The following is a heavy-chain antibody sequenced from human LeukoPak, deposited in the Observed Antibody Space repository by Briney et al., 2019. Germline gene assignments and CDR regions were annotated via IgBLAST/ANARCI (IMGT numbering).Heavy chain of an antibody. CDR3: ARFSTPEPFY. V-gene: IGHV5-51*01. Sequence: GESPKISCKGSGYIFSTYWIGWVRQLPGKGLEWMGIIFPGDSDTRYSPSFQGQVTISADKSISTAYLQWSSLKASDSAMYYCARFSTPEPFYWGQGTLVTVSS. D-gene: IGHD1-14*01. CDR2: IFPGDSDT. J-gene: IGHJ4*02. CDR1: GYIFSTYW.